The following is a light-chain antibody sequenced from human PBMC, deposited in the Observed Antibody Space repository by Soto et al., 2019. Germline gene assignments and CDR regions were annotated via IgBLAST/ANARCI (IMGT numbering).Light chain of an antibody. CDR2: DAS. V-gene: IGKV1-5*01. CDR1: QSISSW. J-gene: IGKJ1*01. CDR3: HQYKSYWT. Sequence: IQMPQSPSTLSASVGDRVTITCRASQSISSWLAWYQQKPGKAPKLLIYDASSLESGVPSRFSGSGSGTEFTLTISSLQPDDFATYYCHQYKSYWTFGQGTKVQI.